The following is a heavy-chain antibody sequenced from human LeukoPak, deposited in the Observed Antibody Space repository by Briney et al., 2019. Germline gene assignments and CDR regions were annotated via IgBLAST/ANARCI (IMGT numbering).Heavy chain of an antibody. Sequence: GGSLRLSCAASGFTFSNYWMTWARQAPGKGLEWVAVISYDGSNKYYADSVKGRFTISRDNSKNTLYLQMNSLRAEDTAVYYCAREAGSSWSYNWFDPWGQGTLVTVSS. V-gene: IGHV3-30-3*01. D-gene: IGHD6-13*01. CDR1: GFTFSNYW. J-gene: IGHJ5*02. CDR3: AREAGSSWSYNWFDP. CDR2: ISYDGSNK.